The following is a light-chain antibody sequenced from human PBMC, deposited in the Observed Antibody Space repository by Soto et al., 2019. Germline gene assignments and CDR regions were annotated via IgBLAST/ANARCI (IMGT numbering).Light chain of an antibody. CDR3: SSYTSITTFYV. V-gene: IGLV2-14*01. CDR1: SSDVGGHNY. J-gene: IGLJ1*01. Sequence: QSVLTQPASVSGSPGQSITISCTGTSSDVGGHNYVSWYQQHPGKAPKLMIYDVSNRPSGVSNRFSGSTSGNTASLSISGLQAEDEADYYCSSYTSITTFYVFGAGTKLTVL. CDR2: DVS.